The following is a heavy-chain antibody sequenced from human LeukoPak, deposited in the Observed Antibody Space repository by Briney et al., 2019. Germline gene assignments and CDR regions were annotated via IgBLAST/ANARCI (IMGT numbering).Heavy chain of an antibody. J-gene: IGHJ4*02. V-gene: IGHV4-4*02. Sequence: PSETLSLTCAVSGGSISSDNWWSWVRQSPTKGLEWIGEAFHSGKTNYNPSLKSRVTISLDKSKNQFSLKLSPVTAADTAVYYCARTPSYFDYWGQGTLVTVSS. CDR1: GGSISSDNW. CDR3: ARTPSYFDY. D-gene: IGHD2-15*01. CDR2: AFHSGKT.